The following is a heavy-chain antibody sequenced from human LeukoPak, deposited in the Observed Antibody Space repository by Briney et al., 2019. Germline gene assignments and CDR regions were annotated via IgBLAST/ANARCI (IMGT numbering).Heavy chain of an antibody. D-gene: IGHD1-26*01. CDR2: IYYTSNA. V-gene: IGHV4-61*08. J-gene: IGHJ4*02. Sequence: SETLSLTCTVSGVSVGSAGYYWSWIRQPPGGGLEWIGYIYYTSNANYNPSLKSRVTMSLNPSGNQFSLKLNSVTAADTAMYYCARTQSQSGSYRYYFGYWGQGTLVTVSS. CDR3: ARTQSQSGSYRYYFGY. CDR1: GVSVGSAGYY.